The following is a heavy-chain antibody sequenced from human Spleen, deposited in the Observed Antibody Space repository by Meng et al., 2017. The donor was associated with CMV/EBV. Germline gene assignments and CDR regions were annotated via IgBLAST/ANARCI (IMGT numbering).Heavy chain of an antibody. CDR2: ISSSSSYI. CDR3: ARERGHGMDV. CDR1: GYTFDDYW. V-gene: IGHV3-21*01. D-gene: IGHD3-16*01. Sequence: GESLKISCKGSGYTFDDYWIGWVRQAPGKGLEWVSSISSSSSYIYYADSVKGRFTISRDNAKNSLYLQMNSLRAEDTAVYYCARERGHGMDVWGQGTTVTVSS. J-gene: IGHJ6*02.